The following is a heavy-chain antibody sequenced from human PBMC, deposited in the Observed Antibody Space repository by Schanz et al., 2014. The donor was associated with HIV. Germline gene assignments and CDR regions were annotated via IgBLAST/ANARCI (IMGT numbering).Heavy chain of an antibody. Sequence: EVHLVESGGVVVQPGGSLRLSCAASGFNFSTYTMGWVRQSPGKGLEWVSSLSGTSRYIHYADSLRGRFTISRDNSKNTLFLQMNSLRAGDTAVYYCASTEFPYSSSSDYYYGMDVWGQGTTVTVSS. V-gene: IGHV3-21*01. CDR2: LSGTSRYI. CDR3: ASTEFPYSSSSDYYYGMDV. CDR1: GFNFSTYT. J-gene: IGHJ6*02. D-gene: IGHD6-6*01.